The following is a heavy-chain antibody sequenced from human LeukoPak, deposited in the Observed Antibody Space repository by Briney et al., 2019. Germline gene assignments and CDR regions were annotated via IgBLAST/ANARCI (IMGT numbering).Heavy chain of an antibody. J-gene: IGHJ3*02. V-gene: IGHV4-34*12. CDR1: DGSFSGYY. Sequence: PSETLSLTCAVYDGSFSGYYWSWIRQPPGKGLEWIGNIFYSGSTYYSPSLKSRVTISVDTSKNQFSLKLTSVTAADTAVYYCARAEGLRDSSGYYYEYRGFEIWGQGTMVTVSS. CDR2: IFYSGST. CDR3: ARAEGLRDSSGYYYEYRGFEI. D-gene: IGHD3-22*01.